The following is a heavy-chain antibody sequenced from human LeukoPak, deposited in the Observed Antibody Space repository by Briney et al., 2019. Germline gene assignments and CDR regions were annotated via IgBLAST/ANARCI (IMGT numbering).Heavy chain of an antibody. V-gene: IGHV3-23*01. D-gene: IGHD3-10*01. CDR3: ARELLYYYGSGSYYSYYYYGMDV. CDR1: GFTFSSYA. J-gene: IGHJ6*02. CDR2: ISGSGGST. Sequence: GGSLRLSCAASGFTFSSYAMSWVRQAPGKGLEWVSAISGSGGSTYYADSVKGRFTISRDNAKNSLYLQMNSLRAEDTAVYYCARELLYYYGSGSYYSYYYYGMDVWGQGTTVTVSS.